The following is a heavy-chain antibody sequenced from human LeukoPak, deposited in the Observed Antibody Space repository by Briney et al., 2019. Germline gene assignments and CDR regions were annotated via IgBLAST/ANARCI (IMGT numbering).Heavy chain of an antibody. Sequence: SVTVSCTASGYTLTGYYMHWVRQAPGQGLEWMGGIIPIFGTANYAQKFQGRVTITTDESTSTAYMELSSLRSEDTAVYYCARGAVAGTSFDYWGQGTLVTVSS. CDR2: IIPIFGTA. CDR1: GYTLTGYY. CDR3: ARGAVAGTSFDY. V-gene: IGHV1-69*05. D-gene: IGHD6-19*01. J-gene: IGHJ4*02.